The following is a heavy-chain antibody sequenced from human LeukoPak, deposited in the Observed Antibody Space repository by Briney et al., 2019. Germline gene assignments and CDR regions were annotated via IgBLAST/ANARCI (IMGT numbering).Heavy chain of an antibody. CDR2: VSYSGTN. Sequence: SETLSLTCTVSGGSVSSSSYYWGWIRQPRGKGLEWIGSVSYSGTNYNNPSLKSRVSISIDTSKNQFSVKLTSVTAADTAVYYCASLGTLRSWGQGTLVTVSS. CDR3: ASLGTLRS. CDR1: GGSVSSSSYY. J-gene: IGHJ5*02. V-gene: IGHV4-39*01. D-gene: IGHD7-27*01.